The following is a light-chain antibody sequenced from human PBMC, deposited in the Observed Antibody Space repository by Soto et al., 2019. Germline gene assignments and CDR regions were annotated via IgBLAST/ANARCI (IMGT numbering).Light chain of an antibody. CDR1: QSISDW. J-gene: IGKJ1*01. CDR3: QQYNSYSRT. CDR2: KAS. Sequence: DIQMTQSPSTLSASVGDRVTITCRASQSISDWLAWYQQKPGKAPKLLIYKASSFESGVPSRFSGSGSGTDFTLTISSLQPDDFATYYCQQYNSYSRTFGQGTKVEV. V-gene: IGKV1-5*03.